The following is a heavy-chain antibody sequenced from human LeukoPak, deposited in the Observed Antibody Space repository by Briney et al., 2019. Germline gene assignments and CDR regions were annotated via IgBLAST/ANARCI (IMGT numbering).Heavy chain of an antibody. D-gene: IGHD3-10*01. Sequence: ETLSLTCAVYGGSFSGYYWSWIRQPPGKGLEWIGEINHSGSTNYNPSLKSRVTISVDTSKNQFSLKLSSVTAADTAVYYCARVEGYGSTRLDYWGQGALVTVSS. V-gene: IGHV4-34*01. CDR1: GGSFSGYY. CDR2: INHSGST. J-gene: IGHJ4*02. CDR3: ARVEGYGSTRLDY.